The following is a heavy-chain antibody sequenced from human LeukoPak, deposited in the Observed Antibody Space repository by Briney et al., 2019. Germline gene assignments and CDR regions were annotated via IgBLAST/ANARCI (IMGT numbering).Heavy chain of an antibody. CDR1: GFTFSSYA. Sequence: PGGSLRLSCAASGFTFSSYAMHWVRQAPGKGLEWVAVISYDGSNKYYADSVKGRFTISRDNSKNTLYLQMNSLRAEDTAVYYCARSQGAAARDAFDIWGQGTMVTVSS. V-gene: IGHV3-30-3*01. D-gene: IGHD2-2*01. J-gene: IGHJ3*02. CDR2: ISYDGSNK. CDR3: ARSQGAAARDAFDI.